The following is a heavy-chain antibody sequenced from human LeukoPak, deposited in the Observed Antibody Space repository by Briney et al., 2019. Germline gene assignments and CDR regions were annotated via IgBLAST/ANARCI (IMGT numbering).Heavy chain of an antibody. CDR2: INRG. J-gene: IGHJ4*02. CDR3: ARGSSHFDK. Sequence: SDTLSLTCAVYGGSFSDYYWTWIRQAPGKGLEWIGEINRGDYNPSLKSRVTILVDTSKNQFSLKLTSVTAADTGVYYCARGSSHFDKWGQGILVTVSS. CDR1: GGSFSDYY. V-gene: IGHV4-34*01.